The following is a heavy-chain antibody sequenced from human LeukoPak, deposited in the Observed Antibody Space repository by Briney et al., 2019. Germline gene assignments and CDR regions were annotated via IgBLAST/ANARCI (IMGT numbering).Heavy chain of an antibody. D-gene: IGHD5-12*01. CDR2: INHSGST. J-gene: IGHJ4*02. V-gene: IGHV4-34*01. CDR1: GGSFSGYY. Sequence: KPSETLSLTCAVYGGSFSGYYWSWIRQPPGKGLEWIGEINHSGSTNYNPSLKSRVTMSVDTSKNQFSLKLSSVTAADTAVYYCARDGGYSGYDYLAVGYYFDYWGQGTLVTVSS. CDR3: ARDGGYSGYDYLAVGYYFDY.